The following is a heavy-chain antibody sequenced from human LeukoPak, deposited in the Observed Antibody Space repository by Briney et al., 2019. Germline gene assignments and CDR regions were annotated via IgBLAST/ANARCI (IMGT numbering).Heavy chain of an antibody. CDR3: ARDFYDSSGYYYVGY. Sequence: KPSETLSLTCAVSGASITSSSDYWGWIRQPPGKGLEWVGTINYSGRANYNPSLKSGVSISIDTSKNQFSLKLSSVTAADTAVYYCARDFYDSSGYYYVGYWGQGTLVTVSS. J-gene: IGHJ4*02. V-gene: IGHV4-39*07. CDR2: INYSGRA. CDR1: GASITSSSDY. D-gene: IGHD3-22*01.